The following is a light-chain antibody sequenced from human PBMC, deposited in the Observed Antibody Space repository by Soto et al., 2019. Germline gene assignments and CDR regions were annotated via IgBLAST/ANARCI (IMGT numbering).Light chain of an antibody. CDR3: QQYSSSPIT. V-gene: IGKV3D-15*02. CDR2: GAS. J-gene: IGKJ5*01. CDR1: QSVNTN. Sequence: EIVMTQSPATLSVSPGERATLSCRASQSVNTNVAWYQQEPGQAPRLLIYGASTRATGIPARFSGSVSGTEFALTISSLQSEDFALYYCQQYSSSPITFGQGTRLEIK.